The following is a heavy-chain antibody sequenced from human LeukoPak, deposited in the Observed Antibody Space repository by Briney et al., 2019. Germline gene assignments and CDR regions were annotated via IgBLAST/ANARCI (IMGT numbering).Heavy chain of an antibody. CDR3: ARSPRSDYFDY. D-gene: IGHD6-6*01. CDR2: IYPGDSDT. CDR1: GYSFTNYW. Sequence: GESLKISCKGSGYSFTNYWIGWVRQMPGTGLEWMGIIYPGDSDTRYSPSFQGQVTISADKSISTAYLQWSSLKASDTAMYYCARSPRSDYFDYWGQGALVTVSS. J-gene: IGHJ4*02. V-gene: IGHV5-51*01.